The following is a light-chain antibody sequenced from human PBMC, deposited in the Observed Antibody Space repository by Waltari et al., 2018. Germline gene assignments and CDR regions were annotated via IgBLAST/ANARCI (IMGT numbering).Light chain of an antibody. V-gene: IGLV1-47*01. CDR2: RNN. J-gene: IGLJ3*02. CDR1: SPTIGRRY. Sequence: QSVLTPPPSASGTTGQRVTIPCSGGSPTIGRRYVNWYQQPPGTAPKLLIYRNNQRPSGVPDRFSGSKSGTSASLAISGLRSEDEADYYCASWDDNLSGWVFGGGTKLTVL. CDR3: ASWDDNLSGWV.